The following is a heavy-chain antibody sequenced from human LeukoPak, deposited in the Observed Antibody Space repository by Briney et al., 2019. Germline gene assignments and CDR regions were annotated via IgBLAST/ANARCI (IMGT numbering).Heavy chain of an antibody. CDR1: GYTFTGYY. J-gene: IGHJ4*02. Sequence: ASVKVSCKASGYTFTGYYMHWVRQAPGQGLEWMGWINPNSGGTNYAQNFQGRVTMTTDTSTRTAYMELRSLRSDDTAMYYCARGHTTPHRGDYWGQGTLVTVSS. CDR2: INPNSGGT. CDR3: ARGHTTPHRGDY. D-gene: IGHD1-1*01. V-gene: IGHV1-2*02.